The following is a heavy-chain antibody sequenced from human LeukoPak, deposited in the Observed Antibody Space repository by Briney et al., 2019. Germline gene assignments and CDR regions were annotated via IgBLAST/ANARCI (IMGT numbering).Heavy chain of an antibody. V-gene: IGHV4-34*01. J-gene: IGHJ4*02. Sequence: SETLSLTCAVYGXSFSGYYWSWIRQPPGKGLEWIGEINHSGSTHYNPSLKSRVTISVDTSKNQFSLKLSSVTAADTAVYYCARGKRGYSSSWYDYWGQGTLVTVSS. CDR2: INHSGST. D-gene: IGHD6-13*01. CDR1: GXSFSGYY. CDR3: ARGKRGYSSSWYDY.